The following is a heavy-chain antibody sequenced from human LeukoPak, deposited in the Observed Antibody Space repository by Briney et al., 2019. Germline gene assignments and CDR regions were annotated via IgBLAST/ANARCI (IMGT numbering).Heavy chain of an antibody. CDR3: ARDQVAGTGLFDY. Sequence: SVKVSCKASGYTFTSYGISWVRQAPGQGLEWMGGIIPIFGTANYAQKFQGRVTITTDESTSTAYMELSSLRSEDTAVYYCARDQVAGTGLFDYWGQGTLVTVSS. J-gene: IGHJ4*02. CDR1: GYTFTSYG. D-gene: IGHD6-19*01. CDR2: IIPIFGTA. V-gene: IGHV1-69*05.